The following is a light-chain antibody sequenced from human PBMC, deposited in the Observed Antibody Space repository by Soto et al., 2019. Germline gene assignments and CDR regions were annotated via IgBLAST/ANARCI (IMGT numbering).Light chain of an antibody. CDR3: SSYTSSSTLDVV. CDR2: EVS. Sequence: QAVVTQPASVSGSPGQSITISCTGTSSDVGGYNYVSWYQQHPGKAPKLMIYEVSNRPSGVSNRFSGSKSGNTASLTISGLQAEDEADYYCSSYTSSSTLDVVFGGGTTLTVL. CDR1: SSDVGGYNY. V-gene: IGLV2-14*01. J-gene: IGLJ2*01.